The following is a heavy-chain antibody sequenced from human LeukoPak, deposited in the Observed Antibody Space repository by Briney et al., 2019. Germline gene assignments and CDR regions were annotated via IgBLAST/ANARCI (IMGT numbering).Heavy chain of an antibody. CDR2: ISYDGSNK. D-gene: IGHD4-17*01. J-gene: IGHJ4*02. CDR1: GFTFSSYG. Sequence: GGSLRLSCAASGFTFSSYGMHWVRQAPGKGLEWVAVISYDGSNKYYADSVKGRFTISRDNSKNTLYLQMNSLRAEDTAAYYCAKDFEPVTVTTCAFDYWGQGTLVTVSS. V-gene: IGHV3-30*18. CDR3: AKDFEPVTVTTCAFDY.